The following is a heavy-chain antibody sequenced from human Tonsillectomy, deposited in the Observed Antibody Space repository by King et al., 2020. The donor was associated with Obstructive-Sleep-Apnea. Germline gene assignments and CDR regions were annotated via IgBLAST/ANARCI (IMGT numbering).Heavy chain of an antibody. CDR3: ARLVEDGHSFGRLDY. CDR2: IYPGDSDT. V-gene: IGHV5-51*01. CDR1: EYTFSKYW. J-gene: IGHJ4*02. Sequence: QLVQSGAEGKKPGESLKISCKGSEYTFSKYWIGWVRQVPGKGLEWMGMIYPGDSDTRNSPSFEGPVTISVDKSVSTAYLQWSSLKASDTAMYYCARLVEDGHSFGRLDYWGQGTLVIVSS. D-gene: IGHD3-3*01.